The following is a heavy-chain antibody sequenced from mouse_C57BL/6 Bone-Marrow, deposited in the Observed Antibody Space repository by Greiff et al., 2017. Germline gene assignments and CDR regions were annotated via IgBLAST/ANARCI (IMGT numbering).Heavy chain of an antibody. CDR3: TTPTTVMDY. Sequence: EVKLQESGAELVRPGASVKLSCTASGFNIKDDYMHWVKQRPEQGLEWIGWIDPENGDTEYASKFQGKATITADTSSNTAYLQLSSLTSEDTAVYYCTTPTTVMDYWGQGTSVTVSS. D-gene: IGHD1-1*01. CDR2: IDPENGDT. CDR1: GFNIKDDY. J-gene: IGHJ4*01. V-gene: IGHV14-4*01.